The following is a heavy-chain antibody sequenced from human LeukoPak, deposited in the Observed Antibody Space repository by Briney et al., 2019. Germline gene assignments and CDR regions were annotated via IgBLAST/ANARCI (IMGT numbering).Heavy chain of an antibody. Sequence: GESLKISCKGSGYSFTSYWIGWVRQMPGKGLEWMGIIYPGDSDARYSPSFQGQVTISADKSISTAYLQWSSLKASDTAMYYCARRYDILTGYYPFDYWGQGILVTVSS. CDR2: IYPGDSDA. D-gene: IGHD3-9*01. J-gene: IGHJ4*02. CDR1: GYSFTSYW. CDR3: ARRYDILTGYYPFDY. V-gene: IGHV5-51*01.